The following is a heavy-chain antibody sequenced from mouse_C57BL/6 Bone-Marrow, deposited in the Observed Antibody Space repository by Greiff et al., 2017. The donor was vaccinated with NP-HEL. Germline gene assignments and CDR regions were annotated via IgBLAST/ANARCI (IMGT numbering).Heavy chain of an antibody. CDR3: ERDGRSSTNSV. CDR2: ISDGGSYT. V-gene: IGHV5-4*01. Sequence: EVKLVESGGGLVKPGGSLKLSCAASGFTFSSYAMSWVRQTPEKRLEWVANISDGGSYTYYPDNVKGRFTISRDNAKNNLYLQMSQLKSEDTAMYYCERDGRSSTNSVWGTGTTVTVSS. CDR1: GFTFSSYA. J-gene: IGHJ1*03. D-gene: IGHD2-1*01.